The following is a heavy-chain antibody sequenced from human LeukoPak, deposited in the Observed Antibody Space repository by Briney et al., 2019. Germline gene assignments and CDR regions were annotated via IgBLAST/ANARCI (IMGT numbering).Heavy chain of an antibody. J-gene: IGHJ4*02. Sequence: SETLSLTCAVYGGSFSGYYWSWIRQPPGKGLEWIGEISHSGSTNYDPSLKSRVTISVDTSKNQFSLKLSSVTAADTAVYYCARSLVHSSSWFDYWGQGTLVTVSS. CDR1: GGSFSGYY. D-gene: IGHD6-13*01. CDR3: ARSLVHSSSWFDY. V-gene: IGHV4-34*01. CDR2: ISHSGST.